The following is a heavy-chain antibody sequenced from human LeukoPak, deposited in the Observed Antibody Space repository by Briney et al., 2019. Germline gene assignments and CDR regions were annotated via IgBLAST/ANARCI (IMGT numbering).Heavy chain of an antibody. D-gene: IGHD6-13*01. V-gene: IGHV4-34*01. CDR2: INHSGST. CDR3: ARVTSSSWYERYYYYYYMDV. CDR1: GGSFSGYY. J-gene: IGHJ6*03. Sequence: SETLSLTCAVYGGSFSGYYWSWIRQPPGKGLEWIGEINHSGSTNYNPSLKSRVTISVDTSKKQFSLKLSSVTAADTAVYYCARVTSSSWYERYYYYYYMDVWGKGTTVTVSS.